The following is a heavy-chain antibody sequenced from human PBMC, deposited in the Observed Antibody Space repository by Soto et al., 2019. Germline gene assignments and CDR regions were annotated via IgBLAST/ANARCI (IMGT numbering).Heavy chain of an antibody. CDR1: GFTFSSYG. V-gene: IGHV3-30*18. J-gene: IGHJ4*02. CDR2: ISYDGSNK. CDR3: AKNSGSYLLGY. Sequence: QVQLVESGGGVVQPGRSLRLSCAASGFTFSSYGMHWVRQAPGKGLEWVAVISYDGSNKYYADSVKGRFTISRDNSKNTLYLQMNSLRAEDTAVYYCAKNSGSYLLGYWGQGTLVTVSS. D-gene: IGHD1-26*01.